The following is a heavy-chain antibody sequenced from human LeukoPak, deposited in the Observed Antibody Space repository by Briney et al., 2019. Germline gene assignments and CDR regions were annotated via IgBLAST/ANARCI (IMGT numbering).Heavy chain of an antibody. CDR2: ISSISSYI. CDR1: GFTFGSYW. J-gene: IGHJ3*02. CDR3: ARDPSGTYYPRVSGALDI. Sequence: PGGSLRLSCEASGFTFGSYWMSWVRQAPGKGLEWVSSISSISSYIYYADSVKGRFTVSRDNAKNSLYLQMDSLRAEDTAVYYCARDPSGTYYPRVSGALDIWGQGTMVTVSS. V-gene: IGHV3-21*01. D-gene: IGHD1-26*01.